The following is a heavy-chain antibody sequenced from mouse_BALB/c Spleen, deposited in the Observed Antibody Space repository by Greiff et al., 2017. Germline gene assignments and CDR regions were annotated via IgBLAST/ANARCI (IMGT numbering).Heavy chain of an antibody. D-gene: IGHD1-1*01. CDR3: ARHNYYGSSWYFDV. J-gene: IGHJ1*01. CDR2: INPGSGGT. V-gene: IGHV1-54*01. CDR1: GYAFTNYL. Sequence: VQLQESGAELVRPGTSVKVSCKASGYAFTNYLIEWVKQRPGQGLEWIGVINPGSGGTNYNEKFKGKATLTADKSSSTAYMQLSSLTSDDSAVYFCARHNYYGSSWYFDVWGAGTTVTVSS.